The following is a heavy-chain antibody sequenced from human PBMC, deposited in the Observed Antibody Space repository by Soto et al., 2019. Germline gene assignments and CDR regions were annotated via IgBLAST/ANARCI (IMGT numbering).Heavy chain of an antibody. CDR2: ISSSSSTI. J-gene: IGHJ4*02. D-gene: IGHD1-1*01. CDR1: GFTFSNYG. Sequence: EVQLVESGGGLVQPGGSPRLSCEASGFTFSNYGINWVRQAPGKGLEWVSHISSSSSTIYYAESVKGRFSISRDNAKNSLYLQMSSLRGEDTAVYYCATSFITTVGTTAWGQGTQVTVSS. CDR3: ATSFITTVGTTA. V-gene: IGHV3-48*01.